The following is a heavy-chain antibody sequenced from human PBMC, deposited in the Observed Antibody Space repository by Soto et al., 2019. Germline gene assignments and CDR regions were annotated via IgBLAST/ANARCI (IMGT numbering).Heavy chain of an antibody. D-gene: IGHD3-10*01. CDR1: GFTFSSYG. CDR3: ARESTGSYISWFDP. Sequence: QVQLGESGGGVVQPGRSLRLSCAASGFTFSSYGMHWVRQAPGKGLEWVAVIWYDGSNKYYADSVKGRFTISRDNSKNTLYLQMNSLRAEDTAVYYCARESTGSYISWFDPWGQGTLVTVSS. CDR2: IWYDGSNK. J-gene: IGHJ5*02. V-gene: IGHV3-33*01.